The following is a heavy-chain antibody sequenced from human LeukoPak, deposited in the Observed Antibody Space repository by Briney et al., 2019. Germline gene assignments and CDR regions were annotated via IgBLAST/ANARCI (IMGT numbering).Heavy chain of an antibody. CDR2: ISSSGSTI. V-gene: IGHV3-48*03. Sequence: EGSLRLSCAASGFTFSSYEMNWVRQAPGRGLEWVSYISSSGSTIYYADSVKGRFTISRDNAKNSLYLQMNSLRAEDTAVYYCARLYYYGSGVYYYYYMDVWGKGTTVTISS. J-gene: IGHJ6*03. CDR3: ARLYYYGSGVYYYYYMDV. D-gene: IGHD3-10*01. CDR1: GFTFSSYE.